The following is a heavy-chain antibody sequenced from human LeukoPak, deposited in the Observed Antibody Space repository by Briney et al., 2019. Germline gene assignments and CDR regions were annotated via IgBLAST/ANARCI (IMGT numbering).Heavy chain of an antibody. CDR1: GFTFSSYA. V-gene: IGHV3-23*01. Sequence: RAGGSLRHSCAASGFTFSSYAMSWVRQAPGKGLECVSAISGSGGSTYYADSVKGRFTISRDNSKNTLYLQMNSLRAEDTAVCYCAKAVAVAGLFDYWGQGTLVTVSS. D-gene: IGHD6-19*01. J-gene: IGHJ4*02. CDR3: AKAVAVAGLFDY. CDR2: ISGSGGST.